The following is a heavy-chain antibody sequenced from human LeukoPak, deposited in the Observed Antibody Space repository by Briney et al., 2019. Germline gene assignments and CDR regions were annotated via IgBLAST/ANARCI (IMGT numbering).Heavy chain of an antibody. J-gene: IGHJ6*02. Sequence: SETLSLTCTVSGGSISSGGYYWSWIRQHPGKGLEWIGYIYYSGSTYYNPSLKSRVTISVDTSKNQFSLKLSSVTAADTAVYYCARDSGGDFWSGYYYYYGMDVWGQGTTVTVSS. CDR1: GGSISSGGYY. CDR3: ARDSGGDFWSGYYYYYGMDV. D-gene: IGHD3-3*01. CDR2: IYYSGST. V-gene: IGHV4-31*03.